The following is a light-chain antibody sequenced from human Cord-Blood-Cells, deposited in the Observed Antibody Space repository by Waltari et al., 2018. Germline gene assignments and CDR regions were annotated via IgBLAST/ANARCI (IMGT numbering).Light chain of an antibody. V-gene: IGLV2-23*01. CDR2: EGS. CDR1: RSDVGSYDL. Sequence: QSALTQPASVSGSPGQSITISCTGTRSDVGSYDLVFWYQQPPGKAPKLMIYEGSKRPSGVSNRFSGSKSGNTASLTISGLQAEDEADYYCCSYAGSSTWVFGGGTKLTVL. CDR3: CSYAGSSTWV. J-gene: IGLJ3*02.